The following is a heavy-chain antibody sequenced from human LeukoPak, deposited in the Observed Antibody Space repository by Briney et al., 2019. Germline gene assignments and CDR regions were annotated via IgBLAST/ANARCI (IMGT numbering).Heavy chain of an antibody. CDR2: ISYDGSNK. D-gene: IGHD3-22*01. V-gene: IGHV3-30*18. CDR1: GFTFSSYG. J-gene: IGHJ3*02. Sequence: PGRSLRLSCAASGFTFSSYGMQWVRQAPGKGLEWVAVISYDGSNKYYADSVKGRFTISRDNSKNTLYLQMNSLRAEDTAVYYCAKVTRPTYYYDSSSAFDIWGQGTMVTVSS. CDR3: AKVTRPTYYYDSSSAFDI.